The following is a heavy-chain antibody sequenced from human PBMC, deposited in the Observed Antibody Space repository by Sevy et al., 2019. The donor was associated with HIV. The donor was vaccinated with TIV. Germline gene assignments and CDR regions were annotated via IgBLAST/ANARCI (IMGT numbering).Heavy chain of an antibody. Sequence: ASVKVSCKASGGTISSYAISWVRQAPGQGLEWMGGIIPIFGTANYAQKFQGRVTITADESTSTPYMELSSLRSEDTAVYYCARDGGAVAGRFDYWGQGTLVTVSS. CDR2: IIPIFGTA. D-gene: IGHD6-19*01. V-gene: IGHV1-69*13. CDR3: ARDGGAVAGRFDY. J-gene: IGHJ4*02. CDR1: GGTISSYA.